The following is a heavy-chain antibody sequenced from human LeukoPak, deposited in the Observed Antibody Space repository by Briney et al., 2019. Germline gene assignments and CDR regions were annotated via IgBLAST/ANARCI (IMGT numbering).Heavy chain of an antibody. CDR1: GFTFSSYA. V-gene: IGHV3-23*01. Sequence: GGPLRLSCAASGFTFSSYAVSWVRQAPGKGLEWVSAISGSGGSTYYADSVKGRFTISRDNSKNTLYLQMNSLRAEDTAVYYCAKVVLRYFDPFDYWGQGTLVTVSS. D-gene: IGHD3-9*01. CDR2: ISGSGGST. J-gene: IGHJ4*02. CDR3: AKVVLRYFDPFDY.